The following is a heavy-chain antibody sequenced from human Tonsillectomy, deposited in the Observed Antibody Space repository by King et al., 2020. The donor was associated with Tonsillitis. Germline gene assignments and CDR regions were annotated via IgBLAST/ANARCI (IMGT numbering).Heavy chain of an antibody. CDR1: GFTVSSNY. Sequence: GQLVQSGGGLIQPGGSLRLSCAASGFTVSSNYMTWVRQAPGKGLEWVSVIYGGGGTYYAESVKGRVTISRDNSKNTLYLQMNSLRAEDTAVYYCARGSMVWDQNIYYFDYWGQGTLVTVSS. CDR2: IYGGGGT. J-gene: IGHJ4*02. D-gene: IGHD3-10*01. V-gene: IGHV3-53*01. CDR3: ARGSMVWDQNIYYFDY.